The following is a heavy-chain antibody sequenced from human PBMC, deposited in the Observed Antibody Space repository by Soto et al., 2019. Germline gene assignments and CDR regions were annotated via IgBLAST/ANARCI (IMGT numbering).Heavy chain of an antibody. J-gene: IGHJ3*02. CDR1: GYTFTSYY. D-gene: IGHD3-22*01. CDR3: ARTYDSSGYTYPDAFDS. CDR2: INPSGGST. Sequence: ASVKVSCKASGYTFTSYYMHWVRQAPGQGLEWMGIINPSGGSTSYAQKFQGRVTMTRDTSTSTVYMELSSLRSEDTAVYYCARTYDSSGYTYPDAFDSWGQGTRVTVSS. V-gene: IGHV1-46*01.